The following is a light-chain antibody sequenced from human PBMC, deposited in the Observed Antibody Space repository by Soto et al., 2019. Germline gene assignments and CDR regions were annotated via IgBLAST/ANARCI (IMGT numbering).Light chain of an antibody. Sequence: EIVMTQSPATLSVSPGERATLSCRASQTVRDNLAWYKQTSGRAPRLLIYGASSRDTGIPARFSGSGSGTEFTLTISILQSEDFAIYYCQQYNNWHLTFGGGTKVEIK. CDR2: GAS. V-gene: IGKV3D-15*03. J-gene: IGKJ4*01. CDR3: QQYNNWHLT. CDR1: QTVRDN.